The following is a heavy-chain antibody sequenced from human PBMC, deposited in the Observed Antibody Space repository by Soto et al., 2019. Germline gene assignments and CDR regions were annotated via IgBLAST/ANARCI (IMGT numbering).Heavy chain of an antibody. CDR1: GFTFSSYG. V-gene: IGHV3-30*18. J-gene: IGHJ1*01. CDR2: ISYDGSNK. D-gene: IGHD6-13*01. Sequence: QVQLVESGGGVVQPGRSLRLSCAASGFTFSSYGMHWVRQAPGKGLEWVAVISYDGSNKYYADSVKGRFTISRDNSKNTLYLQMNSLRGEDTAVYYCAKVAGYSSSWFLRNEYFQHWGQGTLVTVSS. CDR3: AKVAGYSSSWFLRNEYFQH.